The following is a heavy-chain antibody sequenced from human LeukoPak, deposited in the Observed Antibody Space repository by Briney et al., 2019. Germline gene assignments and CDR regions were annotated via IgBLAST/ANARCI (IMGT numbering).Heavy chain of an antibody. D-gene: IGHD1-7*01. CDR3: ARRWNYGRNYYIDV. CDR2: INDSGTI. Sequence: SQTLSLTCAVDGGSFSNYYWSWSRQSPRKGLEWVGEINDSGTITYIPSLMRRVTISVDKSKNQFSLKWSSVTAADTAVYYCARRWNYGRNYYIDVWGKGATVSVSS. CDR1: GGSFSNYY. V-gene: IGHV4-34*01. J-gene: IGHJ6*03.